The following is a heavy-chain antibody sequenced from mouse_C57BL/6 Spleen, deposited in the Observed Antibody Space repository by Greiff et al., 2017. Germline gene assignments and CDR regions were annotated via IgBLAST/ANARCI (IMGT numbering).Heavy chain of an antibody. V-gene: IGHV5-16*01. CDR3: ARDYDYDGFYAMDY. CDR2: INYDGSST. J-gene: IGHJ4*01. Sequence: EVKLVESEGGLVQPGSSMKLSCTASGFTFSDYYMAWVRQVPEKGLEWVANINYDGSSTYYLDSLKSRFIISRDNAKNILYLQMSSLKSEDTATYYCARDYDYDGFYAMDYWGQGTSVTVSS. CDR1: GFTFSDYY. D-gene: IGHD2-4*01.